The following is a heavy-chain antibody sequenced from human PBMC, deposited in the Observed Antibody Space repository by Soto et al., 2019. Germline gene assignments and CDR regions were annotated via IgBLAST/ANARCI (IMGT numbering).Heavy chain of an antibody. V-gene: IGHV3-64*01. CDR1: GFTFSSYA. CDR3: ARSQPGYYYMDV. J-gene: IGHJ6*03. Sequence: GGSLRLSCAASGFTFSSYAMHWVRQAPGKGLEYVSAISSNGGSTYYANSVKGRFTISRDNSKNTLYLQMGSLRAEDMAVYYCARSQPGYYYMDVWGKGTTVTVSS. CDR2: ISSNGGST.